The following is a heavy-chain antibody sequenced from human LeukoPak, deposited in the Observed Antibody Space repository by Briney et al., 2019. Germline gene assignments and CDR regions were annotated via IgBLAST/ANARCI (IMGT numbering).Heavy chain of an antibody. D-gene: IGHD5-24*01. Sequence: PGGSLRLSCAASGFTFSSYGMHWVRQAPGKGLEWVAVIWYDGSNKYYADSVKGRFTISRDNSKNTLYLQTNSLRAEDTAVYYCARDTRETAFDYWGQGTLVTVSS. CDR3: ARDTRETAFDY. CDR1: GFTFSSYG. J-gene: IGHJ4*02. CDR2: IWYDGSNK. V-gene: IGHV3-33*01.